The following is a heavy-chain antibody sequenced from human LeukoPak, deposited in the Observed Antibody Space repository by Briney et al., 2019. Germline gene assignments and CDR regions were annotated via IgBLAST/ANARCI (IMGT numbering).Heavy chain of an antibody. V-gene: IGHV1-2*02. CDR3: TRIGDGYPY. Sequence: ASVKVSCKASGYIFTAYYLHWVRQAPGQGLEWMGWIEANSGDTNYARKFQGRVTMTRDTSISTVYMELSRLTSDDTAVYYCTRIGDGYPYWGQGTLVTVSS. D-gene: IGHD5-24*01. J-gene: IGHJ4*02. CDR2: IEANSGDT. CDR1: GYIFTAYY.